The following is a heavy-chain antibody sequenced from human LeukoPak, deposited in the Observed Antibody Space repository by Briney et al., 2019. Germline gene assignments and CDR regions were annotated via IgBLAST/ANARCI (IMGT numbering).Heavy chain of an antibody. CDR2: IYYSGST. CDR3: ARKYSSSWYLGWFDP. Sequence: PSETLSLTCTVSGGSISSYYWSWIRQPPGKGLEWIGYIYYSGSTNYNPSLKTRVTISVDKSKNQFSLKLSSVTAADTAVYYCARKYSSSWYLGWFDPWGQGTLVTVSS. D-gene: IGHD6-13*01. CDR1: GGSISSYY. J-gene: IGHJ5*02. V-gene: IGHV4-59*12.